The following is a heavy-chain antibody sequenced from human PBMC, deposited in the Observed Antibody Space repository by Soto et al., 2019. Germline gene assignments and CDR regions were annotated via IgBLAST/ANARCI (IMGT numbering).Heavy chain of an antibody. J-gene: IGHJ4*02. CDR2: IRNKAYGGTT. CDR1: GFTFGDHA. D-gene: IGHD2-2*01. CDR3: TRHRTGYGTSTNSPAPDY. V-gene: IGHV3-49*03. Sequence: GGSLRLSCTASGFTFGDHAMSWFRQAPGKGLEWVSFIRNKAYGGTTEYAASVKVRFTISRDDSKSIAYLQMNSLKTEDTAVYYCTRHRTGYGTSTNSPAPDYWGKGTLITASS.